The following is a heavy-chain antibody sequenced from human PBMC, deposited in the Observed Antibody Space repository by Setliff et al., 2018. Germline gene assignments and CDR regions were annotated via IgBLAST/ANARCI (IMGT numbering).Heavy chain of an antibody. D-gene: IGHD1-1*01. CDR1: GASLSSGTYY. V-gene: IGHV4-39*01. CDR3: ARTGTYRYFDY. J-gene: IGHJ4*02. CDR2: IYYRGDT. Sequence: KTSETLSLTCTVSGASLSSGTYYWGWIRQPPGKGLEWIGRIYYRGDTYYNASLKGRLTISVDTAQNQFSLRPTSVTAADTAVYYCARTGTYRYFDYWGQGALVTVSS.